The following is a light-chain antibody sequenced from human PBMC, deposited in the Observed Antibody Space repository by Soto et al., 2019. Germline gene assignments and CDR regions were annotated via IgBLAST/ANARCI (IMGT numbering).Light chain of an antibody. CDR1: QDIDNY. Sequence: DIQLTQSPSSLSASVGDRVTITCQASQDIDNYLNWYQQKPGKAPKVLIYGASNLETGVTSRFSGSGSGTEFIFTISSLRPEDIGTYYCQQYGNLALTFGGGTKVEI. V-gene: IGKV1-33*01. CDR2: GAS. J-gene: IGKJ4*01. CDR3: QQYGNLALT.